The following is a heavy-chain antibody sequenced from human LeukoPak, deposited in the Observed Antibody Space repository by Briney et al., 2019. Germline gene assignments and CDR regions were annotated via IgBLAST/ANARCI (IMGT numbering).Heavy chain of an antibody. V-gene: IGHV3-30*02. CDR1: GFTFNSYA. D-gene: IGHD3-10*01. CDR2: IRYDGSNK. J-gene: IGHJ4*02. CDR3: AKSDVTMVRGVIDY. Sequence: PGGSLRLSCAASGFTFNSYAMHWVRQAPGKGLEWVAFIRYDGSNKYYADSVKGRFTISRDNSKNTLYLQMNSLRAEDTAVYYCAKSDVTMVRGVIDYWGQGTLVTVSS.